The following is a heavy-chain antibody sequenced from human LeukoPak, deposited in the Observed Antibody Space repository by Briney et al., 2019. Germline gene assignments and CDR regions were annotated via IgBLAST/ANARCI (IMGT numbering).Heavy chain of an antibody. CDR3: AALTTGTTRDAFDI. CDR1: GYTFTSYA. V-gene: IGHV1-3*01. J-gene: IGHJ3*02. Sequence: GASVKVSCKASGYTFTSYAMHWVRQAPGQRLEWMGWINAGNGNTKYSQKFQGRVTITRDTSASTAYMELSSLRSEDTAVYYCAALTTGTTRDAFDIWGQGTMVTVSS. CDR2: INAGNGNT. D-gene: IGHD1-1*01.